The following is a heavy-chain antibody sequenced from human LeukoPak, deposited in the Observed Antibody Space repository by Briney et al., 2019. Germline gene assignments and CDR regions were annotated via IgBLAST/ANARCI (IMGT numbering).Heavy chain of an antibody. V-gene: IGHV4-61*01. CDR2: IYYSGST. J-gene: IGHJ4*02. CDR1: GYSISSGYY. Sequence: SETLSLACAVSGYSISSGYYWGWIRQPPGKGLEWIGYIYYSGSTNYNPSLKSRVTISVDTSKNQFSLKLSSVTAADTAVYYCARATPKHYDSSGCLDYWGQGTLVTVSS. CDR3: ARATPKHYDSSGCLDY. D-gene: IGHD3-22*01.